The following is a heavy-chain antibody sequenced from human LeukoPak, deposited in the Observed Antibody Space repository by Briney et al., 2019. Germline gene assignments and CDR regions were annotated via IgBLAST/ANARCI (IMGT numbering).Heavy chain of an antibody. CDR3: ARPVNYGSGSYYFGY. Sequence: GEALKISCKGSGYRFTSYWIGWVRPMPGKGLEWMGIIYPGDSDARYSPSFQGQVTISADKSISTAYLQWSSLKASDTAMYYCARPVNYGSGSYYFGYWGQGTLVTVSS. J-gene: IGHJ4*02. CDR1: GYRFTSYW. V-gene: IGHV5-51*01. CDR2: IYPGDSDA. D-gene: IGHD3-10*01.